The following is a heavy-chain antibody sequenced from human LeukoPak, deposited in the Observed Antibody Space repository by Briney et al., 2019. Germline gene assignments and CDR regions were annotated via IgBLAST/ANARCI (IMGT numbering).Heavy chain of an antibody. CDR2: INPNSGGT. J-gene: IGHJ1*01. Sequence: ASVKVSCKASGYTFTGYYMHWVRQAPGQGLEWMGWINPNSGGTNYAQKFQGRVTMTRDTSISTAYMELNRLRSDDTAVYYCARREYSSGWYSEYFQHWGQGTLVTVSS. CDR3: ARREYSSGWYSEYFQH. D-gene: IGHD6-19*01. CDR1: GYTFTGYY. V-gene: IGHV1-2*02.